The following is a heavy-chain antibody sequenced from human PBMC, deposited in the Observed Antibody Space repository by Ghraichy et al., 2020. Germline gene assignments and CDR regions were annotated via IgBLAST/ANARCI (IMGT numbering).Heavy chain of an antibody. D-gene: IGHD3-10*01. V-gene: IGHV4-34*01. J-gene: IGHJ4*02. CDR2: INHSGST. Sequence: SQTLSLTCAVYGWSFSGYYLSWIRQPPGKGLEWIGEINHSGSTNYNPSLKSRVTISVDTSKNQFSLKLSSVTAADTAVYYCARAKEVLLWFREHYYYFDYWGQGTLVTVSS. CDR3: ARAKEVLLWFREHYYYFDY. CDR1: GWSFSGYY.